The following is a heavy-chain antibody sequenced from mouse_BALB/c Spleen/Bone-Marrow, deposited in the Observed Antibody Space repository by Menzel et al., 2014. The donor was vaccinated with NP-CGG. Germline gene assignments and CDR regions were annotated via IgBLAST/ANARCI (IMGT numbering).Heavy chain of an antibody. D-gene: IGHD2-4*01. CDR1: GYTFTDYY. CDR2: IFPGSGNT. J-gene: IGHJ4*01. V-gene: IGHV1-77*01. CDR3: ARSIITTEDSAMHY. Sequence: QVHVQQSGAELARPRASVKLSCKASGYTFTDYYINWVKQRPGQGLEWIGEIFPGSGNTYHNEKFKGKATLTADRSSSTAYMPVCRLICEVSAVYFCARSIITTEDSAMHYWGQGTSVTVSS.